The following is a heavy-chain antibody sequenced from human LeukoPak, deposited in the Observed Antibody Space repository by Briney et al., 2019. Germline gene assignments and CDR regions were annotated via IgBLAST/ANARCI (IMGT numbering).Heavy chain of an antibody. D-gene: IGHD1-14*01. CDR3: ARDLREPSPGDY. CDR2: IYHSGST. J-gene: IGHJ4*02. V-gene: IGHV4-4*02. Sequence: SETLSLTCAVSGGSISSSNWWSWVRPPPGKGLEGIGEIYHSGSTNYNPSLKSRVTISVDKSKNQFSLKLSSVTAADTAVYYCARDLREPSPGDYWGQGTLVTVSS. CDR1: GGSISSSNW.